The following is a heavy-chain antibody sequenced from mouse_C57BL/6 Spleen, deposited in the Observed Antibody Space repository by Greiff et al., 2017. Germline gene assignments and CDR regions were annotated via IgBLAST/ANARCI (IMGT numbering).Heavy chain of an antibody. CDR3: ARWASFYAMDY. Sequence: VKLMESGPELVKPGASVKISCKASGYAFSSSWMNWVKQRPGKGLEWIGRIYPGDGDTNYNGKFKGKATLTADKSSSTAYMQLSSLTSEDSAVYFCARWASFYAMDYWGQGTSVTVAS. CDR2: IYPGDGDT. CDR1: GYAFSSSW. V-gene: IGHV1-82*01. J-gene: IGHJ4*01.